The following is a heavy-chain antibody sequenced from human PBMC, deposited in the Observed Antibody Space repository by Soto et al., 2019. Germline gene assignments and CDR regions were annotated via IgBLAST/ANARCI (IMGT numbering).Heavy chain of an antibody. J-gene: IGHJ4*02. V-gene: IGHV5-51*01. Sequence: HGESLKTSCKGSGYSFTSYWIGWVRQMPGRGLEWMGIIFPDDFDTRYSPSFQGLVTISADKSITTAYLQWSGLKASDTAMYYCARLLTPWYYFDFWGQGTLVTVSS. CDR2: IFPDDFDT. CDR1: GYSFTSYW. CDR3: ARLLTPWYYFDF. D-gene: IGHD2-15*01.